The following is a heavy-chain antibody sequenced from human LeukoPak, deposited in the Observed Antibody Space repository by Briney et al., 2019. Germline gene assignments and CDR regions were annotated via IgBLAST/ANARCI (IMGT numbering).Heavy chain of an antibody. V-gene: IGHV1-46*01. CDR2: INPSGGST. CDR3: ARDPVYYYDRSGYYDY. Sequence: GASVKVSCKAFGYSFTSYYIHWARQAPGQGPEWMGIINPSGGSTNYAQKFQGRVTMTRDTSTSTVYMELSSLRSEDTAVYYCARDPVYYYDRSGYYDYWGQGTLVTVSS. J-gene: IGHJ4*02. D-gene: IGHD3-22*01. CDR1: GYSFTSYY.